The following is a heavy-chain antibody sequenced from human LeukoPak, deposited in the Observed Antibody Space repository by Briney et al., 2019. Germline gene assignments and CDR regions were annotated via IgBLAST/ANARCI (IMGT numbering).Heavy chain of an antibody. Sequence: PSETLSLTCTVSGGSISSYYWSWIRQPPGKGLEWIGYIYYSGSTNYNPSLKSRVTISVDTSKNQFSLKLSSVTAADTAVYYCARTRTMVRGVIIPYYFDYWGQGTLVTVSS. J-gene: IGHJ4*02. CDR3: ARTRTMVRGVIIPYYFDY. CDR1: GGSISSYY. D-gene: IGHD3-10*01. CDR2: IYYSGST. V-gene: IGHV4-59*01.